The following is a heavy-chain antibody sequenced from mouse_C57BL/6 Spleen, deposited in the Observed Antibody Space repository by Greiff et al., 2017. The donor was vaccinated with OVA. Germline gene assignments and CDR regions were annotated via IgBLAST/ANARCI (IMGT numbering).Heavy chain of an antibody. V-gene: IGHV5-9*01. J-gene: IGHJ2*01. Sequence: EVQVVESGGGLVKPGGSLKLSCAASGFTFSSYTMSWVRQTPEKKLEWVATISGGGGNTYYPDSVKGRFTISRDNAKNTLYLQMSSLRSEDTALYYCARQENYYGSSYCYFDYWGQGTTLTVSS. CDR3: ARQENYYGSSYCYFDY. CDR1: GFTFSSYT. CDR2: ISGGGGNT. D-gene: IGHD1-1*01.